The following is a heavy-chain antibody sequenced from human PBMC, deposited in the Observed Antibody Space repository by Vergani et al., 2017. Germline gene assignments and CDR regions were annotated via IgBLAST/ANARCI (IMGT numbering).Heavy chain of an antibody. CDR1: GYSFTSYW. CDR3: ARSGADIVLMVYATGWFDP. CDR2: IYPGDSDT. Sequence: EVQLVQSGAEVKKPGESLKISCKGSGYSFTSYWIGWVRQMPGKGLEWRGIIYPGDSDTRYSPSFQGQVTISADKSISTAYLQWSSLKASDTAMYYCARSGADIVLMVYATGWFDPWGQGTLVTVSS. D-gene: IGHD2-8*01. J-gene: IGHJ5*02. V-gene: IGHV5-51*01.